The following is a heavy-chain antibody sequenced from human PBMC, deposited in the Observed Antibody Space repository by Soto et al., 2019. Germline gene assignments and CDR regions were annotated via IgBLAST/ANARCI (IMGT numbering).Heavy chain of an antibody. CDR1: GFPFSNHA. Sequence: GGTLRLSCAASGFPFSNHAMSWVRQAPGKGLEWVSGISDGGDLIYYADSVKGRFSMSRDNSENMLYLQMTNLRAEDTAIYFCAKRQGTGLAAKNFDFWGQGTLVTVSS. D-gene: IGHD2-15*01. CDR3: AKRQGTGLAAKNFDF. CDR2: ISDGGDLI. V-gene: IGHV3-23*01. J-gene: IGHJ4*02.